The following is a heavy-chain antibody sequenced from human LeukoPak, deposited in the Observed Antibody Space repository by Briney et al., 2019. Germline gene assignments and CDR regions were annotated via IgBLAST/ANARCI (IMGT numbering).Heavy chain of an antibody. D-gene: IGHD2-15*01. J-gene: IGHJ3*02. CDR1: GYTFTSYY. Sequence: ASVKVSCKASGYTFTSYYMHWVRHAPGQELEWMVIINPTTGDTTYAQKFQGRLTMTRDMSTSTVYMELSSLTSEDTAVFYCARYGFSAVWQGGWHAFDIWGQGTVVTVSS. CDR3: ARYGFSAVWQGGWHAFDI. CDR2: INPTTGDT. V-gene: IGHV1-46*01.